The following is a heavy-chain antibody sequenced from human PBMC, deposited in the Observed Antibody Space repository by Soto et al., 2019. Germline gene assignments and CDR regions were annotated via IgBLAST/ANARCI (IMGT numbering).Heavy chain of an antibody. V-gene: IGHV3-33*01. D-gene: IGHD3-22*01. CDR1: GFTFSSYG. CDR2: IWNDGSNK. CDR3: ARGSSLPPYYDSSGFYYY. Sequence: PGGSLRLSCAASGFTFSSYGMHWVRQAPGKGLEWVAVIWNDGSNKYYADSVKGRFTISRDNSKNTLYLQINSLRAEDTAVYYCARGSSLPPYYDSSGFYYYWGQGTLVTVSS. J-gene: IGHJ4*02.